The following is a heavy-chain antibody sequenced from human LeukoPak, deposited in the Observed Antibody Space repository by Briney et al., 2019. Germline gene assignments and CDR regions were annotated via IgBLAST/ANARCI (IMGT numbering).Heavy chain of an antibody. D-gene: IGHD3-10*01. CDR1: GGSISSYY. J-gene: IGHJ5*02. CDR2: IYTSGST. CDR3: ARTYGSGTGPYNWFDP. V-gene: IGHV4-4*07. Sequence: SETLSLTCTVSGGSISSYYWSWIRQPAGTGLEWIGRIYTSGSTNYNPSLKSRVTMSVDTSKNQFSLKLSSVTAADTAVYYCARTYGSGTGPYNWFDPWGQGTLVTVSS.